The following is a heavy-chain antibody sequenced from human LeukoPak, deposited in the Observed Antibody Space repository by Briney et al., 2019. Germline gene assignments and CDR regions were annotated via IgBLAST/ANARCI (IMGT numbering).Heavy chain of an antibody. CDR2: ISGSGGST. J-gene: IGHJ4*02. CDR1: GFTFSSYA. Sequence: GGSLRLSCAASGFTFSSYAMSWVRQAPGKGLEWVSAISGSGGSTYYADSVKGRFTISRDNSKNTRYLQMNSLRAEDTAVYYCAKTPIYSGSFRYYFDYWGQGTLVTVSS. CDR3: AKTPIYSGSFRYYFDY. D-gene: IGHD1-26*01. V-gene: IGHV3-23*01.